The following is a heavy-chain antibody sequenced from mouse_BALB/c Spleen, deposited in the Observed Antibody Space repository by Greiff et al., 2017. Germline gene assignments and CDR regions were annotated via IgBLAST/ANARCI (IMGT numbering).Heavy chain of an antibody. CDR1: GFTFSSFG. CDR2: ISSGSSTI. J-gene: IGHJ4*01. D-gene: IGHD1-2*01. Sequence: EVQRVESGGGLVQPGGSRKLSCAASGFTFSSFGMHWVRQAPEKGLEWVAYISSGSSTIYYADTVKGRFTISRDNPKNTLFLQMTSLRSEDTAMYYCARSWDYGYGAMDYWGQGTSVTVSS. V-gene: IGHV5-17*02. CDR3: ARSWDYGYGAMDY.